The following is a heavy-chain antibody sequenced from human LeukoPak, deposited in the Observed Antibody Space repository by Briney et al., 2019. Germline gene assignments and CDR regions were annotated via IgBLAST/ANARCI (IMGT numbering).Heavy chain of an antibody. J-gene: IGHJ4*02. CDR2: TKSKTDGGTT. V-gene: IGHV3-15*01. D-gene: IGHD3-16*02. CDR1: GFTFSNAW. CDR3: TTEAPMITFGGVIVIPHYYFDY. Sequence: GGSLRLSCAASGFTFSNAWMSWVRQAPGKGLEWVGRTKSKTDGGTTDYAAPVKGKFTISRDDSKNTLYLQMNSLKTEDTAVYYCTTEAPMITFGGVIVIPHYYFDYWGQGTLVTVSS.